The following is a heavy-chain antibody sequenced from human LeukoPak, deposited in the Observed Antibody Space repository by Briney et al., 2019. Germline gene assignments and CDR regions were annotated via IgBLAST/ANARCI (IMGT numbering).Heavy chain of an antibody. V-gene: IGHV4-4*02. Sequence: PSGTLSLTCAVSGGSISSSNWWSWVRQPPGKGLEWSGEIYHSGSTNYNPSLKSRVTISVDKSKNQFSLKLSSVTAADTAVYYCARVTPPELTYYFDYWGQGTLVTVSS. CDR2: IYHSGST. CDR3: ARVTPPELTYYFDY. D-gene: IGHD2-21*02. J-gene: IGHJ4*02. CDR1: GGSISSSNW.